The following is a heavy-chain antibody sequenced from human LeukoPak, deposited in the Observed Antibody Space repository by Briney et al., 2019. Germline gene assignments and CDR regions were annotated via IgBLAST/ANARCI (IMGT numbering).Heavy chain of an antibody. J-gene: IGHJ4*02. V-gene: IGHV4-38-2*02. CDR1: GYSISIGYF. CDR3: ARVREKAVAGTSSLVSSSGYIDD. Sequence: SETLSLTCTVSGYSISIGYFWSWIRQPPGKGLGWIGNIYYSGSTNYNPSLKSRVTISVDTSKTHSSLKLSSVSAADTAVYYCARVREKAVAGTSSLVSSSGYIDDGGEGTLVTVSS. CDR2: IYYSGST. D-gene: IGHD6-19*01.